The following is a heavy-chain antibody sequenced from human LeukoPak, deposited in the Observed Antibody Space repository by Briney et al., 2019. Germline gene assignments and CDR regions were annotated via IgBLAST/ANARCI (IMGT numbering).Heavy chain of an antibody. V-gene: IGHV4-59*01. J-gene: IGHJ4*02. D-gene: IGHD4-17*01. CDR2: IYYSGST. Sequence: SETLSLTCTVSGGSISSYYWSWIRQPPGKGLEWIGYIYYSGSTNYNPSLKSRVTISVDTSKNQLSLKLSSVTAADTAVYYCARVGIYGDLFDYWGQGTLVTISS. CDR1: GGSISSYY. CDR3: ARVGIYGDLFDY.